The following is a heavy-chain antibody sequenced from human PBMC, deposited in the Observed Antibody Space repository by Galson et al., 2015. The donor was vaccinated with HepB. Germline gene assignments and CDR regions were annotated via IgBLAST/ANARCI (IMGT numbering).Heavy chain of an antibody. Sequence: ALVKPTQTLTLTCTFSGFSLSTSGMCVSWIRQPPGKALEWLARIDWDDDKYYSTSLKTRLTISKDTSKNQVVLTMTNMDPVDTATYYCALHPDYYDSSGYFDYWGQGTLVTVSS. CDR1: GFSLSTSGMC. CDR3: ALHPDYYDSSGYFDY. V-gene: IGHV2-70*11. CDR2: IDWDDDK. J-gene: IGHJ4*02. D-gene: IGHD3-22*01.